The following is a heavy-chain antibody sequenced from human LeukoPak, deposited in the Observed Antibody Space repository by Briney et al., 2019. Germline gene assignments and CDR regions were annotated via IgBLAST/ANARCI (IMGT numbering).Heavy chain of an antibody. CDR2: ISNDGSNR. J-gene: IGHJ6*02. Sequence: GRSLRLSCAASGFTFSNYGMHWVRQAPDKGLEWVAVISNDGSNRYYADSVKGRFTISRDNSKNTLSLQMNSLRAEDTALYYCAKDLSRFYYYGMDVWGQGTTVTVSS. V-gene: IGHV3-30*18. CDR3: AKDLSRFYYYGMDV. CDR1: GFTFSNYG. D-gene: IGHD3-3*01.